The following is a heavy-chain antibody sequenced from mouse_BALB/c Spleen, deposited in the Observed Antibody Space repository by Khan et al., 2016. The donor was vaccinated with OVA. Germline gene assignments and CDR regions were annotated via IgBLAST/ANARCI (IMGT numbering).Heavy chain of an antibody. J-gene: IGHJ3*01. CDR2: INPSNGYT. CDR1: GYTFTSYT. CDR3: VRDGAYHRNDGWFAY. D-gene: IGHD2-14*01. Sequence: QVQLKESGAELARPGASVKMSCKASGYTFTSYTIHWIKLRPGQGLEWIGYINPSNGYTNYNQKFKDKATLTADKSSTTAYMQLSSLPSDDSAVYNCVRDGAYHRNDGWFAYWGQGTLVTVSA. V-gene: IGHV1-4*01.